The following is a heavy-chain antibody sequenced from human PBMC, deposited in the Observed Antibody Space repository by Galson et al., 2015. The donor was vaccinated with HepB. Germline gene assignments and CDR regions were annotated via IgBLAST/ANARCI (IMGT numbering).Heavy chain of an antibody. J-gene: IGHJ4*02. CDR1: GFTFSSYG. Sequence: SLRLSCAASGFTFSSYGMHWVRQAPGKGLEWVAVISYDGSNKYYADSVKGRFTISRDNSKNTLYLQMNSLRAEDTAVYYCAKDQWVDFSYNWNYGSSPDYWGQGTLVTVSS. D-gene: IGHD1-7*01. V-gene: IGHV3-30*18. CDR2: ISYDGSNK. CDR3: AKDQWVDFSYNWNYGSSPDY.